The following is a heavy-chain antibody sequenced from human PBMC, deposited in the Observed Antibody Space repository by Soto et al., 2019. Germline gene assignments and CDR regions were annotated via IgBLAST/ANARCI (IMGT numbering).Heavy chain of an antibody. CDR3: ARDKITGLFDY. CDR2: INHTGST. V-gene: IGHV4-34*01. J-gene: IGHJ4*02. CDR1: GGSFSGYS. Sequence: PSETLSLTCTVSGGSFSGYSWTWIRQPPGTGLEWIGEINHTGSTNYNPSLKSRVTISVDTSKNQFSLKLTSVTAADTAVYYCARDKITGLFDYWGKGTLVTVST. D-gene: IGHD2-8*02.